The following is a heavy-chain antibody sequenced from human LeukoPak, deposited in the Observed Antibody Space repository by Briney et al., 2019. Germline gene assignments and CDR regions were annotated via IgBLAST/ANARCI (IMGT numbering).Heavy chain of an antibody. CDR2: VNPNSGTA. D-gene: IGHD2-21*02. J-gene: IGHJ6*02. Sequence: ASVKVSCKASGWPFSTHDINWVRQSTGQGLEWLGWVNPNSGTAGYAQKFQGRVTMTRNTSISTAYMELSSLRSEDTAVYYCARTLSMTARNAYYYYYYGMDVWGQGTTVTVSS. CDR3: ARTLSMTARNAYYYYYYGMDV. CDR1: GWPFSTHD. V-gene: IGHV1-8*01.